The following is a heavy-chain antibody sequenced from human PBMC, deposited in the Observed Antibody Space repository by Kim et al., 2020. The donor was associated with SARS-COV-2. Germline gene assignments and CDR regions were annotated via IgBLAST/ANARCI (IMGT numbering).Heavy chain of an antibody. Sequence: SVKVSCKASGGTFSSYAISWVRQAPGQGLEWMGRIIPILGIANYAQKFQGRVTITADKSTSTAYMELSSLRSEDTAVYYCARDQSFYSSSSEWAVDYWGQGTLVTVSS. D-gene: IGHD6-6*01. V-gene: IGHV1-69*04. CDR3: ARDQSFYSSSSEWAVDY. J-gene: IGHJ4*02. CDR1: GGTFSSYA. CDR2: IIPILGIA.